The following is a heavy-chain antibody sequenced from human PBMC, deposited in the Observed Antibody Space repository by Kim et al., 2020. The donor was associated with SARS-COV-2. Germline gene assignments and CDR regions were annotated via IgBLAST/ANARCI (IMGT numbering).Heavy chain of an antibody. Sequence: ASVKVSCKASGYTFTSYAMHWVRQAPGQRLEWMGWINAGNGNTKYSQKFQGRVTITRDTSASTAYMELSSLRSEDTAVYYCARNFGYDFFPGELGGMDVWGQGTTVTVSS. CDR2: INAGNGNT. V-gene: IGHV1-3*01. J-gene: IGHJ6*02. CDR3: ARNFGYDFFPGELGGMDV. D-gene: IGHD3-3*01. CDR1: GYTFTSYA.